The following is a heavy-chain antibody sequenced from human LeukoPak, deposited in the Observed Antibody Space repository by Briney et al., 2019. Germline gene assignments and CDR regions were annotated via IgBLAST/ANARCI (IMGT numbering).Heavy chain of an antibody. D-gene: IGHD4-23*01. J-gene: IGHJ3*02. CDR2: MSGSGSST. CDR1: GFTFSSYA. Sequence: PGGSLRLSCAASGFTFSSYAMSWVRQAPGKGLEWVSAMSGSGSSTYYADSVKGRFTISRDNSKNTLYLQMNSLRAEDTAVYYCAKDGHGGNTPGAFDIWGQGTMVTVSS. CDR3: AKDGHGGNTPGAFDI. V-gene: IGHV3-23*01.